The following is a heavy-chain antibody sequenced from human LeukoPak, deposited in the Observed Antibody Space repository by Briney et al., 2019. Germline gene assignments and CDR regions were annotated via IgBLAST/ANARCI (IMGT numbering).Heavy chain of an antibody. Sequence: GGPLRLSCAASGFTFSSYSMHWLRQAPGKGLEWVSSISSSSSYIYYADSVKGRFTISRDNAKNSLYLQVKSLRAEDTAVYYRGRDRGSSNWFDTWGQGTLVTVSS. V-gene: IGHV3-21*01. J-gene: IGHJ5*02. CDR2: ISSSSSYI. CDR3: GRDRGSSNWFDT. D-gene: IGHD1-26*01. CDR1: GFTFSSYS.